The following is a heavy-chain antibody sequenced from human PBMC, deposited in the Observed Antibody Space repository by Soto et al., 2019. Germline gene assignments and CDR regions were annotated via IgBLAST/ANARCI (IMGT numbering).Heavy chain of an antibody. Sequence: GGSLRLSCAASGFTFSSYGMHWVRQAPGKGLEWVAVISYDGSNKYYADSVKGRFTISRDNSKNTLYLQMNSLRAEDTAVYYCARVVDFSPRVYAFDIWGQGTMVTVSS. CDR3: ARVVDFSPRVYAFDI. CDR2: ISYDGSNK. V-gene: IGHV3-30*03. CDR1: GFTFSSYG. D-gene: IGHD3-9*01. J-gene: IGHJ3*02.